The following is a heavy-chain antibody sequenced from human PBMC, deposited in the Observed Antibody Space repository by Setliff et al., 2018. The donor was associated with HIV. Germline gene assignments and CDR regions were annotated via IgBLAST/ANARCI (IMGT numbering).Heavy chain of an antibody. J-gene: IGHJ4*02. V-gene: IGHV4-31*03. CDR3: ARRIAVAKYYFDF. CDR2: IYYSGST. Sequence: PSETLSLTCTASGGSINSDGYFWTWIRQHPGKGLEWIGYIYYSGSTYYNPSLKSRLTISLDTSKNHFSLRLSAVTAADTAMYYCARRIAVAKYYFDFWGQGTLVTVSS. CDR1: GGSINSDGYF. D-gene: IGHD6-19*01.